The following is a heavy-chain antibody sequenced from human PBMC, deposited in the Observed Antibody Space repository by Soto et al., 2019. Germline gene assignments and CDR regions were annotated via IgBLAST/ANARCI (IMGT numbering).Heavy chain of an antibody. V-gene: IGHV1-69*13. Sequence: SVKVSCKASGGTFSSYAISWVRQAPGQGHERMGGIIPIFGTAHYAQKFQGRVTITADESTSTAYMELSSLRSEDTAVYYCAERYARPPYYYDSSGYYVEKEYYYYYYGMDVWGQGTTVTVSS. D-gene: IGHD3-22*01. CDR2: IIPIFGTA. J-gene: IGHJ6*01. CDR1: GGTFSSYA. CDR3: AERYARPPYYYDSSGYYVEKEYYYYYYGMDV.